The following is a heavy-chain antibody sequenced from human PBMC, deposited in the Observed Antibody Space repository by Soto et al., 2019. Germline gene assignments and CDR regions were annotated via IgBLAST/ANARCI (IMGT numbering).Heavy chain of an antibody. CDR1: GYSFTGYS. D-gene: IGHD2-15*01. CDR2: ISAYNGNT. J-gene: IGHJ6*03. CDR3: ARDCSGGTCYSIYYYYYMDV. V-gene: IGHV1-18*04. Sequence: ASVKVSCKASGYSFTGYSMHWVRQAPGQGLERKGRISAYNGNTNYAQKLQGRVTMTTDTSMSTAYMELRSLRSDDTAVYYFARDCSGGTCYSIYYYYYMDVWGKGTTVTVS.